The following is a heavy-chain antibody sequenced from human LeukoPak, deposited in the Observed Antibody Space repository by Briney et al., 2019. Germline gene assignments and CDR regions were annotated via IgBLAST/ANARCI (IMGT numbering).Heavy chain of an antibody. D-gene: IGHD3-10*01. Sequence: GGSLRLSCAASGFTFDDYTMHWVRQAPGKGLEWVSLISWDGDNTYYADSVKGRFTISRDNSKNSLYLQMNSLRTEDTALYYCAKDIGLLMVRGVRGFDYWGQGTLVTVSS. CDR2: ISWDGDNT. CDR1: GFTFDDYT. J-gene: IGHJ4*02. V-gene: IGHV3-43*01. CDR3: AKDIGLLMVRGVRGFDY.